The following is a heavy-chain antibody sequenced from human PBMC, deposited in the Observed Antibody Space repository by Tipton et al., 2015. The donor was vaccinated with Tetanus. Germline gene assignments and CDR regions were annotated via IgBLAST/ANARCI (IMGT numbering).Heavy chain of an antibody. D-gene: IGHD3-16*01. CDR2: IGSDKYT. CDR3: LRGDNRDY. J-gene: IGHJ4*02. V-gene: IGHV3-21*01. Sequence: SLRLSCAASKFSFSRHSMNWARQAPGKGLEWVSSIGSDKYTYYLDSVKDRFTISRDNAKNSVYLQMNSLRAEDGAVYYCLRGDNRDYWGQGTPVTVSS. CDR1: KFSFSRHS.